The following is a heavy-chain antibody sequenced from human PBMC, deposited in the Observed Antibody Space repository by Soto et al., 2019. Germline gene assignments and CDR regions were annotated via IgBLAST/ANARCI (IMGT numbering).Heavy chain of an antibody. J-gene: IGHJ4*02. CDR2: IDHDGPT. CDR3: VRESDGDY. Sequence: EVQLVESGGGLVQPGGSLRLSCAGSGFTFSNYWMNWVRQAPGKGLEWVSRIDHDGPTEYADSVRGRFTIARDNAEKTLYMQMNSLRPEDAAEYDCVRESDGDYWGQGTLVTVSS. V-gene: IGHV3-74*01. CDR1: GFTFSNYW. D-gene: IGHD2-21*02.